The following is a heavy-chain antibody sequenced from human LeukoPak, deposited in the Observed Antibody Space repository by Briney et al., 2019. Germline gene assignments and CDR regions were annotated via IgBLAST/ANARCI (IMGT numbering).Heavy chain of an antibody. Sequence: GGSLRLSCAASGFTFSSYSINWVRQAPGKGLEWVSSISTSSSNIYYADSLKGRFTISRDNAKNSLYLQMNSLRAEDTAVYYCARDLYDYVWGSYRYPAAFDIWGQGTMVTVSS. CDR2: ISTSSSNI. V-gene: IGHV3-21*01. CDR1: GFTFSSYS. J-gene: IGHJ3*02. D-gene: IGHD3-16*02. CDR3: ARDLYDYVWGSYRYPAAFDI.